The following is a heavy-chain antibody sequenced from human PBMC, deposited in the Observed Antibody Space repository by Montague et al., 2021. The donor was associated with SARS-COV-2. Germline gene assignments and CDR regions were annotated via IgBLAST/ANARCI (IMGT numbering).Heavy chain of an antibody. CDR1: GFSLSTSGLC. J-gene: IGHJ3*02. CDR2: IDWDDDK. Sequence: PALVKPTQTLTLTCTFSGFSLSTSGLCVSWIRQPPGKALEWLARIDWDDDKYYSTSPKTRLTISKDTSKDQVVLTMTNMDPVDTATYYCARTYVPGAFDIWGQGTMVTVSS. V-gene: IGHV2-70*11. D-gene: IGHD1-14*01. CDR3: ARTYVPGAFDI.